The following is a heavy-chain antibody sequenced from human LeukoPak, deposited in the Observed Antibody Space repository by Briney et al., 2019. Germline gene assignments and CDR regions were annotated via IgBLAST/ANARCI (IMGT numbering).Heavy chain of an antibody. D-gene: IGHD1-26*01. V-gene: IGHV3-9*01. Sequence: PGGSLRLSCAASRFTFEEYAMHWVRQAPGKGLEWVSGISWNSGHIGYADSVKGRFTISRDNAKNSLYLQMNSLRAEDTAVYYCAKGATNYYYYMDVWGKGTTVTVSS. CDR3: AKGATNYYYYMDV. J-gene: IGHJ6*03. CDR1: RFTFEEYA. CDR2: ISWNSGHI.